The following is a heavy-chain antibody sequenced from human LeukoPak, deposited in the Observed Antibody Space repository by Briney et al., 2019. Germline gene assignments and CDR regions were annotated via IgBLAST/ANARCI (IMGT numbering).Heavy chain of an antibody. Sequence: SVKVSCKASGGTFSNYAISWVRQAPGQGLEWMGGIIPIFGTANYAQKFQGRVTITADESTSTAYMELSSLRSEDTAVYYCARVGSSAYGDNNWFDPWGQGTLVTVSS. CDR3: ARVGSSAYGDNNWFDP. V-gene: IGHV1-69*13. CDR1: GGTFSNYA. CDR2: IIPIFGTA. J-gene: IGHJ5*02. D-gene: IGHD4-17*01.